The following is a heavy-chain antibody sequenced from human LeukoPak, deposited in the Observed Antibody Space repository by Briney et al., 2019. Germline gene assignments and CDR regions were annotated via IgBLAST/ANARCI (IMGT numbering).Heavy chain of an antibody. J-gene: IGHJ3*01. CDR1: GYSFPNYC. Sequence: GESLRISCKGSGYSFPNYCIGWVRQMPGKGLEWMGIIYPGDSDTTYKPSFQGHITVSADMSISTAYLQWSSLKASDTAMYYCARSRAEKVPVWGSYRHHDAFDLWGQGTRVTVSS. D-gene: IGHD3-16*02. CDR3: ARSRAEKVPVWGSYRHHDAFDL. CDR2: IYPGDSDT. V-gene: IGHV5-51*01.